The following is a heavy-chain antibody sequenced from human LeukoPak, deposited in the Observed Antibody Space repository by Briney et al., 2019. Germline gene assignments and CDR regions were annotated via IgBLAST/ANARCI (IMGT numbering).Heavy chain of an antibody. V-gene: IGHV1-46*01. D-gene: IGHD3-22*01. CDR2: INPSGGST. CDR1: GYSFTSYW. Sequence: GESLKISCKGSGYSFTSYWIGWVRQAPGQGLEWMGIINPSGGSTSYAQKFQGRVTMTRDMSTSTVYMELSSLRSEDTAVYYCARGSTLYDSSGDFDYWGQGTLVTVSS. J-gene: IGHJ4*02. CDR3: ARGSTLYDSSGDFDY.